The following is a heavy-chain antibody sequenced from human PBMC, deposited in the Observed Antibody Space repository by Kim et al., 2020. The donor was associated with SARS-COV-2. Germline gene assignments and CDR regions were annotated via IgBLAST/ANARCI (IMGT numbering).Heavy chain of an antibody. Sequence: PSLKGRVTISVDTSKTQFSLKLSAVTAADTAVYYCARERLRWELLGWFDPWGQGTLVTVSS. D-gene: IGHD1-26*01. V-gene: IGHV4-59*01. CDR3: ARERLRWELLGWFDP. J-gene: IGHJ5*02.